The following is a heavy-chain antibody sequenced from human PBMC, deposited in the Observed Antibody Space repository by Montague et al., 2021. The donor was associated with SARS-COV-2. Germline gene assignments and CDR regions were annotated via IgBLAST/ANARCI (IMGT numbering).Heavy chain of an antibody. CDR1: GGSFSTYY. CDR3: ARADITMVRGVNGWAFDI. Sequence: SETVSLTCTVSGGSFSTYYWSWIRQPPGKGLEWIGYIYYSGSTNXYPSLKSRVTISVDTSKNQFSLKLSSVTAADTAVYYCARADITMVRGVNGWAFDIWGQGTMVTVSS. D-gene: IGHD3-10*01. CDR2: IYYSGST. J-gene: IGHJ3*02. V-gene: IGHV4-59*01.